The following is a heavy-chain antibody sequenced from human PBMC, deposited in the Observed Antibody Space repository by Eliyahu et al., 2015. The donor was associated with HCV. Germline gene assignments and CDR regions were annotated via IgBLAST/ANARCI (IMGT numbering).Heavy chain of an antibody. Sequence: QVQLQESGPGLVKPSQTLSLTCTVSGGSIXSGSYYWNWMRQHPGKALEWIGYIHYSGSSYYNPSLKSRVSMSRDTSKNQFSLKLTSVTAADTAVYYCARERAYYYSSVRPPNPFDYWGQGTLVTVSP. CDR3: ARERAYYYSSVRPPNPFDY. CDR2: IHYSGSS. CDR1: GGSIXSGSYY. J-gene: IGHJ4*02. D-gene: IGHD3-10*01. V-gene: IGHV4-31*03.